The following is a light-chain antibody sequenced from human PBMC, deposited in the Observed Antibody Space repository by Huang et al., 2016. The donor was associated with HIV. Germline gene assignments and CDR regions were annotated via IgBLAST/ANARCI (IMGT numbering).Light chain of an antibody. CDR1: QSVRSN. CDR3: QHYNNWPLFT. J-gene: IGKJ3*01. V-gene: IGKV3-15*01. CDR2: GAS. Sequence: IIMIHSPATLSVSPGDRATLSCSTSQSVRSNLAWYQQKAGQAPSLLIFGASTRATGVPARFSGSGSGTEFTLTISNVQSEEFAVYYCQHYNNWPLFTFGPGTKVDIK.